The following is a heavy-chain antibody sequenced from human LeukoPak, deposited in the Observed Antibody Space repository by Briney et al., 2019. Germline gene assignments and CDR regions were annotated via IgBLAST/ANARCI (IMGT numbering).Heavy chain of an antibody. D-gene: IGHD5-12*01. J-gene: IGHJ4*02. CDR3: AREWLIDIGETTVLFDC. V-gene: IGHV3-7*01. Sequence: PGGSLRLSCVTSGFSLSDYWMSWVRQAPGKGPEWVANINQEDTERYYVDSVKGRFIISRDNSKNSVYLQMNRLRAEDTAIYYCAREWLIDIGETTVLFDCWGQGALVTVSS. CDR1: GFSLSDYW. CDR2: INQEDTER.